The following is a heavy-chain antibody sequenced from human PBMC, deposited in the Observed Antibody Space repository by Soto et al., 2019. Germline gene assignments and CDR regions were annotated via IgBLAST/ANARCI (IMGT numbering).Heavy chain of an antibody. CDR3: ARENLLNSYFDY. D-gene: IGHD4-4*01. CDR2: ISYDGTNE. CDR1: GFNFRDYA. V-gene: IGHV3-30-3*01. J-gene: IGHJ4*02. Sequence: PGGSLRLSCAASGFNFRDYAMHWVRQAPGKGLEWVALISYDGTNEYYADSVKGRFTISRDNSKHTLYLQMNSLRAEDTAVYYCARENLLNSYFDYWAQGTPVTVSS.